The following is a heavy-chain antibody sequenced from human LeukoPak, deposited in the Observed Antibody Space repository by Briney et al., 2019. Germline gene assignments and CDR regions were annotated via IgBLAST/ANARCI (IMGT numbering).Heavy chain of an antibody. CDR2: IYHSGST. Sequence: SETLSLTCTVSGYSISSGYYWGWIRQPPGKGLEWIGSIYHSGSTYYNPSLKSRVTISVDTSKNQFSLKLSSVTAADTAVYYCAYSSGWYKDPAAFDIWGQGTMVTVSS. CDR3: AYSSGWYKDPAAFDI. J-gene: IGHJ3*02. D-gene: IGHD6-19*01. CDR1: GYSISSGYY. V-gene: IGHV4-38-2*02.